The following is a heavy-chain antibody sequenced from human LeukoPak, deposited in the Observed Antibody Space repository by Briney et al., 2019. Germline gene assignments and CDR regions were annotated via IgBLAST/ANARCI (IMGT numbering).Heavy chain of an antibody. CDR2: IYPGDSDT. V-gene: IGHV5-51*01. CDR1: GYGFTSYW. Sequence: GAQLQISCKGSGYGFTSYWIGWVRRMPGKGLEWMGIIYPGDSDTRCSPSFQGQVTISADKSISTAYLQWSSLKASDTAMYYCARRFRWVGATAWDYYYSMDVWGQGTTVTVSS. J-gene: IGHJ6*02. CDR3: ARRFRWVGATAWDYYYSMDV. D-gene: IGHD1-26*01.